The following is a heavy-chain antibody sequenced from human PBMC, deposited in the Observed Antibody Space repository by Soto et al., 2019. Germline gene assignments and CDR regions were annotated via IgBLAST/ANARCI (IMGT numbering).Heavy chain of an antibody. CDR3: ARGGHCSGGSCYYIFDY. CDR1: GFTFGSYW. D-gene: IGHD2-15*01. Sequence: EVQLVESGGGLVQPGGSLRLSCAASGFTFGSYWMHWVRQAPGKGLVWVSRINSDGSSTSYADSVKGRFTISRDNAKNTLYLQMNSLRAEDTAVYYCARGGHCSGGSCYYIFDYWGQGSLVSVSS. J-gene: IGHJ4*02. CDR2: INSDGSST. V-gene: IGHV3-74*01.